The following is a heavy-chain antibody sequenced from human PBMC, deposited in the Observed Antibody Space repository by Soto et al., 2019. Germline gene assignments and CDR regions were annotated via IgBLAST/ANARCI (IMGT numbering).Heavy chain of an antibody. Sequence: EVQLVESGGGLVRPGGSLRLSCAASGVTFSSYSMNWVRQAPGKGLEWVSSISSSSSYIYYADSVKGRFTISRDNAKNSLYLQMNSLRAEDRAVYYCARDQPGYSYGYGLGYWGQGTLVTVSS. D-gene: IGHD5-18*01. V-gene: IGHV3-21*01. CDR1: GVTFSSYS. CDR2: ISSSSSYI. J-gene: IGHJ4*02. CDR3: ARDQPGYSYGYGLGY.